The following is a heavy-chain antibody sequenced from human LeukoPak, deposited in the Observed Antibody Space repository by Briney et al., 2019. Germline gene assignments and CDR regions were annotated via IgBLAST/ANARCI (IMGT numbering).Heavy chain of an antibody. D-gene: IGHD2-15*01. J-gene: IGHJ4*02. CDR2: ISSTVTTV. CDR3: ARGDCSAASCYYFDY. CDR1: GFRFSGHY. Sequence: PGGSLRLSCAASGFRFSGHYMSWIRQAPGKGLEWVAYISSTVTTVYYADSVKGRFTISRDNTKDSLYPQMSSLKAEDTAVYYCARGDCSAASCYYFDYWGQGTLVTVSS. V-gene: IGHV3-11*04.